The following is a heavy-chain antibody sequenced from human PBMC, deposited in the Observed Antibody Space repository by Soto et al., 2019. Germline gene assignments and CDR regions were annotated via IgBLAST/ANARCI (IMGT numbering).Heavy chain of an antibody. V-gene: IGHV2-5*02. J-gene: IGHJ4*02. CDR2: IYWDDSK. CDR3: AHAYGGRSLY. Sequence: QITLKESGPTLVKPTQTLTLTCTFSGFSLPTDRVGVGWIRQPPGKALEWLAVIYWDDSKTYRPSLKSRLTITKDPSENQVALTMTDMDPVDTATYYCAHAYGGRSLYWGQGTLVTVSS. D-gene: IGHD1-26*01. CDR1: GFSLPTDRVG.